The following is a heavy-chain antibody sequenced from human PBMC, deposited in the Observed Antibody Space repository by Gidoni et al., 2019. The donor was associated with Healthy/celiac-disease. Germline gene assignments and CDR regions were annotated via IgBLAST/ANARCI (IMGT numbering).Heavy chain of an antibody. Sequence: EVQLLESGGGLVQPGGSLRLSCAASGFTFSSYAMSWVRQAPGKGREWVSAISGSGGSTYYADSVKGRFTISRDNPKNTLYLQMNSLRAEDTAVYYCGGIAAAGTYYYGMDVWGQGTTVTVSS. CDR1: GFTFSSYA. J-gene: IGHJ6*02. CDR3: GGIAAAGTYYYGMDV. D-gene: IGHD6-13*01. V-gene: IGHV3-23*01. CDR2: ISGSGGST.